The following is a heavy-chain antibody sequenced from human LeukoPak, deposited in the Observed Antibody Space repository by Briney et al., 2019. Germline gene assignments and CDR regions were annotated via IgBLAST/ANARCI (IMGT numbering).Heavy chain of an antibody. CDR2: INPSGGST. V-gene: IGHV1-46*01. CDR3: ARDGMGATPPNDAFDI. CDR1: GYTFTSYY. Sequence: ASVKVSCKASGYTFTSYYMHWVRQAPGQGLEWKGIINPSGGSTSYAQKFQGRVTMTRDMSTSTVYMELSSLRSEDTAVYYCARDGMGATPPNDAFDIWGQGTMVTVSS. J-gene: IGHJ3*02. D-gene: IGHD1-26*01.